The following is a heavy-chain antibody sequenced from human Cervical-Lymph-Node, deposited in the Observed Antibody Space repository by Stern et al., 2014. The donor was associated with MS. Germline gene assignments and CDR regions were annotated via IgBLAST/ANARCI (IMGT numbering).Heavy chain of an antibody. J-gene: IGHJ5*01. CDR3: TKAWDS. CDR1: GYTFTSDD. V-gene: IGHV1-8*01. Sequence: QVQLMQSGAEVRKPGASVKVSCKASGYTFTSDDINWVRQAPGQGLEWMGWMNPDSGDTGFAQKFQGRVTMTRDTSITTAFMELTNLRSDDTAVYYCTKAWDSWGPGTLIIVSS. CDR2: MNPDSGDT.